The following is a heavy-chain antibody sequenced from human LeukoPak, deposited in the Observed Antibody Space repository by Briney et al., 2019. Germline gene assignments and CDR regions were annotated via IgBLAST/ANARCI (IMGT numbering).Heavy chain of an antibody. CDR1: GFTFSNYW. CDR2: INDSGST. CDR3: ARDGYSGNDGL. J-gene: IGHJ4*02. D-gene: IGHD5-12*01. V-gene: IGHV4-4*02. Sequence: GSLRLSCAASGFTFSNYWMRWVRQAPGKGLEWIGEINDSGSTNYNPSLKSRVTISVDTSKNQFSLKLSSVAAADTALYYCARDGYSGNDGLWGQGILVTVAS.